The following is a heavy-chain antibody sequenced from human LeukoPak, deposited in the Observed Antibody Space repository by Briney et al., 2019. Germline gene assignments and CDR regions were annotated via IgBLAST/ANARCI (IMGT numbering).Heavy chain of an antibody. CDR2: ISGSGGST. V-gene: IGHV3-23*01. CDR1: GFTFSGYA. CDR3: AKGKVSDY. Sequence: GGSLRLSCAASGFTFSGYAMSWVRQTPGKGLEWVSAISGSGGSTYYADFVEGRFSISRDNSNNTLYLQMNSLGDGDTAVYFCAKGKVSDYWGQGTLVTVSS. D-gene: IGHD3-10*01. J-gene: IGHJ4*02.